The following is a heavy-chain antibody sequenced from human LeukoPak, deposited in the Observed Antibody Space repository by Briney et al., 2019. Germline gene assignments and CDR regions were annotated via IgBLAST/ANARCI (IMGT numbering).Heavy chain of an antibody. Sequence: SETLSLTCAVFGFPISSGFSWAWIRQSPGKGLEWIASISYSATTYYKPSLESRLFISAATSNNQFSVRLTSVTAADTAVYYCARVGAIPGIDPWGQGILVTVSS. J-gene: IGHJ5*02. CDR2: ISYSATT. D-gene: IGHD3-16*01. CDR3: ARVGAIPGIDP. V-gene: IGHV4-38-2*01. CDR1: GFPISSGFS.